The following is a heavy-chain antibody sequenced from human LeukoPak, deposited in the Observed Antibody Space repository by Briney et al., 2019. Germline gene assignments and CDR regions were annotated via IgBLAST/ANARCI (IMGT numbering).Heavy chain of an antibody. Sequence: GGSLRLSCAASGFTFSSYAMSWVRQAPGKGLEWVSSISGSGNSTYYADSVKGRFTISRDNSKNTLYLQMNSLRAEDTAVYYCARRNRITFGGVISRYFDYWGQGTLVTVSS. V-gene: IGHV3-23*01. J-gene: IGHJ4*02. CDR1: GFTFSSYA. D-gene: IGHD3-16*01. CDR2: ISGSGNST. CDR3: ARRNRITFGGVISRYFDY.